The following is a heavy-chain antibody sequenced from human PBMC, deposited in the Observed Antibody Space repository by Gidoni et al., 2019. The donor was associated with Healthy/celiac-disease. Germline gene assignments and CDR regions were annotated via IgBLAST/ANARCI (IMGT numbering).Heavy chain of an antibody. CDR1: GGTFSSYA. V-gene: IGHV1-69*10. J-gene: IGHJ4*02. CDR3: ATYPSSGWDSFDY. CDR2: LIPILGIV. D-gene: IGHD6-19*01. Sequence: QGELVQSGAEVRKAGSSGKGDCEASGGTFSSYAISWVRQAPGQGLEWMGGLIPILGIVNSAQKFQCRVTITAAKSTSTAYMELSSLRSEDTAVSYCATYPSSGWDSFDYWGQGTLVTVSS.